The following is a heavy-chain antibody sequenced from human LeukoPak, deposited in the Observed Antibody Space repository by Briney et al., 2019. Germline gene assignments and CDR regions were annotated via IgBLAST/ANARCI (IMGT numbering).Heavy chain of an antibody. V-gene: IGHV3-23*01. J-gene: IGHJ4*02. D-gene: IGHD3-22*01. CDR2: ISGSGGST. Sequence: GGSLRLSCAASGFTFSSYAMSWVRQAPGKGLEWVSAISGSGGSTYYADSVKGRFTISRDNSKNTVYLQMNSLRVEDTAVYYCAKDIGRSSAYQSFWGQGTLVIVSS. CDR1: GFTFSSYA. CDR3: AKDIGRSSAYQSF.